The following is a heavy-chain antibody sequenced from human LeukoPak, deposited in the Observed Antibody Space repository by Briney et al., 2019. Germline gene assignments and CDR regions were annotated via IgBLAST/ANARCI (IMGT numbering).Heavy chain of an antibody. CDR1: GGSFSGYY. Sequence: PSETLSLTCAVYGGSFSGYYWSWIRQPPGKGLEWIGEINHSGSTNYNPSLKSRVTISVDTSKNQFSLKLSSVTAADTAVYYRARGRGITGARGAGAFDIWGQGTMVTVSS. D-gene: IGHD1/OR15-1a*01. J-gene: IGHJ3*02. CDR2: INHSGST. CDR3: ARGRGITGARGAGAFDI. V-gene: IGHV4-34*01.